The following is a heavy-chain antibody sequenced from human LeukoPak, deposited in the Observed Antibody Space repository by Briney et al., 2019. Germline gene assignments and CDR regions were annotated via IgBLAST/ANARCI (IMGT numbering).Heavy chain of an antibody. V-gene: IGHV4-59*08. CDR1: GGSISPYY. D-gene: IGHD6-19*01. Sequence: SETLSLTCTVSGGSISPYYWSWIWQPPGKGLEWIGYIYYTGSGSTSHNPSLKSRVTISVDTSKNQFSLNLNSVTAADTAVYYCARHAVYAGSGWAFDFWGQGTLVTVSS. J-gene: IGHJ4*02. CDR3: ARHAVYAGSGWAFDF. CDR2: IYYTGSGST.